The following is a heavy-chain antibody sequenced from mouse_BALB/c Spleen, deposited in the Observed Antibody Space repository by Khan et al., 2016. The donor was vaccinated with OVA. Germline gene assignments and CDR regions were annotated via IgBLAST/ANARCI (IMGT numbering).Heavy chain of an antibody. Sequence: VQLKESGPELVKPGASVKMSCKPSGYIFTNYVLHWVKQKPGQGLEWIGYINPYNGGTKSNEKFKGKATLASDKSSITAYMELSSLTSEDSAVYYCARGNWQSYYFDYWGQGTTLTLSS. J-gene: IGHJ2*01. V-gene: IGHV1S136*01. CDR1: GYIFTNYV. D-gene: IGHD4-1*01. CDR3: ARGNWQSYYFDY. CDR2: INPYNGGT.